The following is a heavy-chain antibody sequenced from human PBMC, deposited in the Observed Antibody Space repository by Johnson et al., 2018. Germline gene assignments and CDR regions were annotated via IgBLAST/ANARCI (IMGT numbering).Heavy chain of an antibody. CDR1: GGSIISTNL. D-gene: IGHD1-1*01. V-gene: IGHV4-4*02. CDR3: ARFPPRYFDP. Sequence: QVQLQESGPGLVKPSGTLSLTCTVSGGSIISTNLWTWVRQPPGKGLEWIGDIYHSGTTNYNPSLKSRVTISVDKSKSQFSLKMSSMTAADTAMDYCARFPPRYFDPWGQGTLVTVSS. CDR2: IYHSGTT. J-gene: IGHJ5*02.